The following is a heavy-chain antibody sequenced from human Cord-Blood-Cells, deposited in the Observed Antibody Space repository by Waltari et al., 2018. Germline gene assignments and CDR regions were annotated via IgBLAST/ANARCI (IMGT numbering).Heavy chain of an antibody. J-gene: IGHJ6*03. V-gene: IGHV3-21*01. CDR2: ISSSSSYI. Sequence: EVQLVESGGGLVKPGGSLRLSCAASGFTFSSYSMNWVRQAPGKGLEWVSSISSSSSYIYYADSVKGRFTSSRDNAKNSLYLQMNSLRAEDTAVYYCARDGYSSSYYYYYYMDVWGKGTTVTVSS. CDR3: ARDGYSSSYYYYYYMDV. D-gene: IGHD6-6*01. CDR1: GFTFSSYS.